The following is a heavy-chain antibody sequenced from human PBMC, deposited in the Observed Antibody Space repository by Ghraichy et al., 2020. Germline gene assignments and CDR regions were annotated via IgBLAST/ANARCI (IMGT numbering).Heavy chain of an antibody. CDR1: GGSFSGYC. J-gene: IGHJ6*02. D-gene: IGHD2-2*01. Sequence: SETLSLTCGVYGGSFSGYCWSWIRQPPGKGLEWIGDIDQSGRKNSNPSFKSRVTMSLDTSRNEFSVRLRSVTAADTAVYYCARATVVVPAVVYYYGLDVWGRGTTVTVSS. CDR3: ARATVVVPAVVYYYGLDV. CDR2: IDQSGRK. V-gene: IGHV4-34*01.